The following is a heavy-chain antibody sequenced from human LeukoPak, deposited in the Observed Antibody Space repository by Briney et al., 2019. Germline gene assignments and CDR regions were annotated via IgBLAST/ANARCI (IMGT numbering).Heavy chain of an antibody. CDR2: IHPSGRL. CDR1: GASFSSGDQY. CDR3: SRGLDSRKLGY. D-gene: IGHD3-22*01. V-gene: IGHV4-31*03. Sequence: SETLSLTCTVSGASFSSGDQYWNWIRQSPGKGLEWIGSIHPSGRLYNNTSLESRVTISIDTSKNQFSLNLNSVTAADTAVYFCSRGLDSRKLGYWGQGTLVTVSS. J-gene: IGHJ4*02.